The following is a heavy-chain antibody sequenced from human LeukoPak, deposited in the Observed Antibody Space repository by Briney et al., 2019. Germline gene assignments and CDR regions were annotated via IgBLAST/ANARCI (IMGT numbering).Heavy chain of an antibody. CDR3: ARDGGGYCSSTSCYELKGNDY. J-gene: IGHJ4*02. CDR1: GFTFSSYV. V-gene: IGHV3-30*04. D-gene: IGHD2-2*01. CDR2: ISYDGSNE. Sequence: GGSLRLSCAASGFTFSSYVMHWVRQAPGKGLEWVAIISYDGSNEYYADSVKGRFTISRDNSKNTLYLQMNSLRAEDTAVYYCARDGGGYCSSTSCYELKGNDYWGQGTLVTVSS.